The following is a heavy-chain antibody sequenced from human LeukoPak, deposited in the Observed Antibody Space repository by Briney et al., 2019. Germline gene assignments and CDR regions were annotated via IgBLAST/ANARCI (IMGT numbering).Heavy chain of an antibody. D-gene: IGHD3-22*01. V-gene: IGHV3-30*18. CDR3: ANFITSGY. CDR2: ISYDGSNK. CDR1: GFTFSSYG. J-gene: IGHJ4*02. Sequence: GGSLRLSCAASGFTFSSYGMHWVRQAPGKGLEWVAVISYDGSNKYYADSVKGRFTISRDNSKNTLYLQMNSLRAEDTAVYYCANFITSGYWGQGTLVTVSS.